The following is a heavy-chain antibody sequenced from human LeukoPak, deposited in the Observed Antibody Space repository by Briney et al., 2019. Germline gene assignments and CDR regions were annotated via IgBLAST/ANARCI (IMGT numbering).Heavy chain of an antibody. D-gene: IGHD3-3*01. CDR1: GGTFSSYA. CDR2: IIPIFGTA. Sequence: GSSVKVSCKASGGTFSSYAISWVRQAPGQGLEWMGGIIPIFGTANYAQKFQGRVTITRNTSISTAYMELSSLRSEDTAVYYCARGGDFWSGYRGYAFDIWGQGTMVTVSS. CDR3: ARGGDFWSGYRGYAFDI. J-gene: IGHJ3*02. V-gene: IGHV1-69*05.